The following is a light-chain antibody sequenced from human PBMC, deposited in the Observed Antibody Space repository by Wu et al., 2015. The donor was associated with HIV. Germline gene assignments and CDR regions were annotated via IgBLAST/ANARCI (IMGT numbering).Light chain of an antibody. CDR3: QQRFTWPLT. CDR1: QSVSTF. V-gene: IGKV3-11*01. CDR2: DAT. Sequence: EIVLTQSPDTLSLSPGERATLSCRASQSVSTFFAWYQQKPGQAPRLLIFDATYRATGIPARFSGSGSGTDFTLTISSLQPEDFSIYYCQQRFTWPLTFGQGTRLEIK. J-gene: IGKJ5*01.